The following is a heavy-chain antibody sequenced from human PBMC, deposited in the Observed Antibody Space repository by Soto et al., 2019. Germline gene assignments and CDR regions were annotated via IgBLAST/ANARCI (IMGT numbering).Heavy chain of an antibody. CDR3: ARVHVVVPAAASKWFDP. CDR2: ISAYNGNT. D-gene: IGHD2-2*01. V-gene: IGHV1-18*01. Sequence: ASVKVSCKASGYTFTSYGISWVRQAPGQGLEWMGWISAYNGNTNYAQKLQGRVTMTTDTSTSTAYMELRSLRSDDTAVYYCARVHVVVPAAASKWFDPWGQGTLVTVSS. J-gene: IGHJ5*02. CDR1: GYTFTSYG.